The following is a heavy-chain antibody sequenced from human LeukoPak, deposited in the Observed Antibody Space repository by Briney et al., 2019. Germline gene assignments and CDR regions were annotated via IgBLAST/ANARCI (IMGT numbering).Heavy chain of an antibody. V-gene: IGHV4-34*01. D-gene: IGHD6-13*01. CDR1: GGSFSGYY. J-gene: IGHJ4*02. CDR3: ARGGRYSSSWYVYPKNYYFDY. CDR2: INHSGRT. Sequence: SETLSLTCAVYGGSFSGYYWRWIRQPPGKGLEWIGEINHSGRTNYNPYIKSRGTISVDTSKNQFSLKLSSVTAADAAVYYCARGGRYSSSWYVYPKNYYFDYWGQGTLVTVSP.